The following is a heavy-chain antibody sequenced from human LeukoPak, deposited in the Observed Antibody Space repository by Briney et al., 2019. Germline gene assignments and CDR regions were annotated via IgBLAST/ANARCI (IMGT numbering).Heavy chain of an antibody. CDR3: AKDARRTNGWYFFDY. J-gene: IGHJ4*02. D-gene: IGHD6-19*01. Sequence: GGSLRLFCAASGFAFSSQAMGWVRQAPGKGLEWVSVISDSGSLTYYADSVKGRFTISRDNSKNTLFLQMNSLRAEDTAVYYCAKDARRTNGWYFFDYWGQGTLVTVSS. CDR1: GFAFSSQA. CDR2: ISDSGSLT. V-gene: IGHV3-23*01.